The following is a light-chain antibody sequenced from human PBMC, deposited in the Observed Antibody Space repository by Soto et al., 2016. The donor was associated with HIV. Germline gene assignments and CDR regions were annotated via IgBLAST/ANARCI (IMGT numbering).Light chain of an antibody. V-gene: IGLV3-19*01. J-gene: IGLJ3*02. CDR1: NIGSKS. CDR2: GRN. CDR3: HSRDNSGAHRV. Sequence: SYELTQSPSVSVAPGKTATINCGGNNIGSKSVHWYQQKPGQAPVLVIYGRNNRPSGIPDRFSGSGSGNTASLTITGAQAEDEADYYCHSRDNSGAHRVFGGGTELTVL.